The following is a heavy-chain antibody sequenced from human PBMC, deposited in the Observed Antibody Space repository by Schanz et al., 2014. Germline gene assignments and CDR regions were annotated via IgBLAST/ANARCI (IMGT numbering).Heavy chain of an antibody. CDR3: VASANGMDV. J-gene: IGHJ6*02. CDR1: GFTFSSNS. D-gene: IGHD2-8*01. Sequence: EVQLVESGGGLVQPGGSLRLSCAASGFTFSSNSMNWVRQAPGKGLEWVSYVSRSAPDIYYADSVKGRFTMSRDNAKNSVFLQRNRMRAEATDVYSGVASANGMDVWGQGTTVTVAS. V-gene: IGHV3-48*01. CDR2: VSRSAPDI.